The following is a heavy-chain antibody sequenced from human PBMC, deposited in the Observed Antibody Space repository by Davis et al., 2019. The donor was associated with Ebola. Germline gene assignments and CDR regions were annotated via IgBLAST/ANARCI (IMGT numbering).Heavy chain of an antibody. CDR2: ISAYNGNT. CDR1: GYTFTSYG. Sequence: ASVQVSCKASGYTFTSYGISWVRQAPGQGLEWMGWISAYNGNTNYAQKLQGRVTMTTDTSTSTAYMELRSLRSDDTAVYYCARKQLVPYYYYGMDVWGQGTTVTVSS. D-gene: IGHD6-6*01. V-gene: IGHV1-18*01. J-gene: IGHJ6*02. CDR3: ARKQLVPYYYYGMDV.